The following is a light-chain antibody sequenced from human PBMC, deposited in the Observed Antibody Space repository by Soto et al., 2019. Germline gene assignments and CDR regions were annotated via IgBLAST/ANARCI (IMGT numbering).Light chain of an antibody. CDR2: AVS. CDR3: CSYSSLSTVV. Sequence: QFVLTQPASVSGSPGQSITISCTGTSSDVGGYNHVSWYQPSPGKAPKLILFAVSERPSGVSHRFSGSKSGNTASLTISGLQAEDEAYYYCCSYSSLSTVVFGGGTKLTVL. J-gene: IGLJ2*01. V-gene: IGLV2-14*01. CDR1: SSDVGGYNH.